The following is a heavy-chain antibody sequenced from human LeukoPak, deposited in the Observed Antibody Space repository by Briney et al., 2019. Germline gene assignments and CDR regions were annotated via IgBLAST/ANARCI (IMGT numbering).Heavy chain of an antibody. V-gene: IGHV3-15*01. CDR2: IKSKTDSGTT. CDR3: TPSSSWYRRLDY. CDR1: AFTFSNAW. Sequence: GGALRHSSAAAAFTFSNAWMNWVRQATGKRLQQRGHIKSKTDSGTTDYAAPVKGIFTTSRDDSKNTLYLQMNSLKTDDTAVYYCTPSSSWYRRLDYWGQGTLVTVSS. D-gene: IGHD6-13*01. J-gene: IGHJ4*02.